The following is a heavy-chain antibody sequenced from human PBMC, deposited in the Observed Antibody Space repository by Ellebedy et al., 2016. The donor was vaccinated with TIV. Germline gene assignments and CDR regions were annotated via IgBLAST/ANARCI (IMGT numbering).Heavy chain of an antibody. Sequence: GGSLRLSCAASGFSFRSYWMSWVRQAPGKGLEWVANIYQDGSVQYYLDSVKGRFTISRDNAINSLFLQMNSLRAGDTAVYYCARDSGGTGFDWGQGTLVTVSS. V-gene: IGHV3-7*01. CDR1: GFSFRSYW. CDR3: ARDSGGTGFD. D-gene: IGHD1-1*01. J-gene: IGHJ4*02. CDR2: IYQDGSVQ.